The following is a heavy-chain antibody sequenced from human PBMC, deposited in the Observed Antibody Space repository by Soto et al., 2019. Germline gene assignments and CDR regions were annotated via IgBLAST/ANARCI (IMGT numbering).Heavy chain of an antibody. CDR1: GFTFSSYA. CDR3: XXXXXXGYXGYDSPGY. J-gene: IGHJ4*01. V-gene: IGHV3-30-3*01. Sequence: QVQLVESGGGVVQPGRSLRLSCAASGFTFSSYAMHWVRQAPGKGLEWVAVISYDGSNKYYADSVKCRFTISRDNSKNXXXXXXXXXXXXXXXXXXXXXXXXXGYXGYDSPGYXXXGXXVTVSS. CDR2: ISYDGSNK. D-gene: IGHD5-12*01.